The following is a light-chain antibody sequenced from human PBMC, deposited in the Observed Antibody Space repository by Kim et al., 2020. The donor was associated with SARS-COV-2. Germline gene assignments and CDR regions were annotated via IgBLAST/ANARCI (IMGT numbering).Light chain of an antibody. CDR2: DTS. V-gene: IGKV3-11*01. J-gene: IGKJ5*01. CDR1: QSVSSD. Sequence: EIVLTQSPATLYLSPGERATLSCRASQSVSSDLAWYQQKPGQAPRVFIYDTSNRATGVPARFSGCGSGTDFSFTISSLEPEVFAVYYCQQRHAWPVTFGQGTRLGIK. CDR3: QQRHAWPVT.